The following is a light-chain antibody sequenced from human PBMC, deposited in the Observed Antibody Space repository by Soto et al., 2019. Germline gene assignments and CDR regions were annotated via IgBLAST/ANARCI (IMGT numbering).Light chain of an antibody. V-gene: IGKV1-9*01. J-gene: IGKJ4*01. CDR1: QGISDD. CDR3: QQLRTDPLT. CDR2: CTS. Sequence: DIQLTQSPSFLSASVGDRVTITCRASQGISDDLTWYQQKPGNAPKLLIYCTSTLPSEVPSRFSGSGSGTEFTRTKSRLQPEDFATYFCQQLRTDPLTFGGGTRVEIK.